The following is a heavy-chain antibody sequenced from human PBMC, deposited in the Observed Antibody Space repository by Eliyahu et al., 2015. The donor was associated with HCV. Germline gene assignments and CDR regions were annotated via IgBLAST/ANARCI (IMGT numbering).Heavy chain of an antibody. Sequence: EVQLVESGGGLVQPGGSXRLSCAASGLSVSVYWMSWVRQAPGKGXEWVANIKQDGSDKXYVDSVKGRFTMSRDNANNSLYLQMNSLRAEDTAVYYCARARGGNREFDYWGQGTLVTVSS. D-gene: IGHD1/OR15-1a*01. J-gene: IGHJ4*02. CDR3: ARARGGNREFDY. CDR1: GLSVSVYW. CDR2: IKQDGSDK. V-gene: IGHV3-7*03.